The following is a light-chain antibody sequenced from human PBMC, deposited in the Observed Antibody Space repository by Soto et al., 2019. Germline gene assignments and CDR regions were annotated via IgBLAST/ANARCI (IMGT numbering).Light chain of an antibody. CDR3: QQYGRYRT. V-gene: IGKV1-5*03. Sequence: DIQMTQSPSTLSASVGDRVTITCRASQSTSTWLAWYQHKPGKAPNLLISKASSLESGVPSRFIGSGSGTEFTLTISSLQPDDVATYYCQQYGRYRTFGQGTKVEIK. CDR2: KAS. CDR1: QSTSTW. J-gene: IGKJ1*01.